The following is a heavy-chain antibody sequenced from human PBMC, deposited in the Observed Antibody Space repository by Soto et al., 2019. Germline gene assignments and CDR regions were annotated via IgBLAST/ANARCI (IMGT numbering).Heavy chain of an antibody. CDR3: ARPVTPYYNCGMDV. CDR1: GGSFSGYY. Sequence: SETLSLTCAVYGGSFSGYYWTWIRQPPGKGLEWIGEINHSGSTNYNPSLKSRVTISVDTSKNQFSLKLTSVTAADTAVYYCARPVTPYYNCGMDVWGQGTTVTVSS. D-gene: IGHD4-4*01. J-gene: IGHJ6*02. CDR2: INHSGST. V-gene: IGHV4-34*01.